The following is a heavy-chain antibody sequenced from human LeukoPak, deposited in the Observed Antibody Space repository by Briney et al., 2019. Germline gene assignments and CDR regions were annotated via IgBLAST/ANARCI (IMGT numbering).Heavy chain of an antibody. CDR3: ARDRNKYSYGSFDI. CDR2: IYYSGST. CDR1: GGSISSYF. D-gene: IGHD5-18*01. Sequence: SETLSLTWTVAGGSISSYFWSWIRQPPGKGLEWIGYIYYSGSTNYTPSLKSRVTISVDTSKNQFSLKLSSVTAADTAVYYCARDRNKYSYGSFDIWGQGTMVTVSS. J-gene: IGHJ3*02. V-gene: IGHV4-59*01.